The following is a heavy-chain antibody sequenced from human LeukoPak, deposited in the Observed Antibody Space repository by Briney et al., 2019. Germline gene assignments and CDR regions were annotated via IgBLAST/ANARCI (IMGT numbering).Heavy chain of an antibody. CDR1: GYTFTRYG. CDR2: ISAYNGNT. Sequence: ASVKVSCKPSGYTFTRYGISWVRQAPGQGLEWMGWISAYNGNTNYAQKLQGRVTMTTDTSTSTAYMELRSLRSDDTAVYYCARDGIKSLLFRFDPWGQGTLVTVSS. J-gene: IGHJ5*02. V-gene: IGHV1-18*01. D-gene: IGHD3-10*01. CDR3: ARDGIKSLLFRFDP.